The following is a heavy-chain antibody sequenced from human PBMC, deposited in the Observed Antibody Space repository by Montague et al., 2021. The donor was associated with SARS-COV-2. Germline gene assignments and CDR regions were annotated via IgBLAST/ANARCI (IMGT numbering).Heavy chain of an antibody. V-gene: IGHV4-59*01. J-gene: IGHJ3*02. CDR3: VRDHPYGDPRGAYDI. D-gene: IGHD4-17*01. Sequence: SETLSLTCTVSGGSITGYYWSWLRRSPGKGLEWIAYIYDGGAVNYNPSLGGRVTISTDTSKNQLSLKVNSVTAADTAVYYCVRDHPYGDPRGAYDIWGQGTVVTVSS. CDR1: GGSITGYY. CDR2: IYDGGAV.